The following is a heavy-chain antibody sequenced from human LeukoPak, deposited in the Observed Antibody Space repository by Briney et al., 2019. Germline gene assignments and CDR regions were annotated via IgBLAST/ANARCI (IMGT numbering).Heavy chain of an antibody. J-gene: IGHJ4*02. CDR1: GYTLTELS. V-gene: IGHV1-24*01. CDR3: ARANCSGGSCYSVGDY. Sequence: VASVKVSCKVSGYTLTELSMHWVRQAPGKGLEWMGGFDPEDGETIYAQKFQGRVTMTEDTSTDTAYMELSSLRSEDTAVYYSARANCSGGSCYSVGDYWGQGTLVTVSS. CDR2: FDPEDGET. D-gene: IGHD2-15*01.